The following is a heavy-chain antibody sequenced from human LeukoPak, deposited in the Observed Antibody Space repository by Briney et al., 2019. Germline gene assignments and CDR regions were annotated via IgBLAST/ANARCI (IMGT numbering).Heavy chain of an antibody. CDR1: GYTFTSYG. V-gene: IGHV1-18*01. J-gene: IGHJ4*02. Sequence: ASVKVSCKASGYTFTSYGISWVRQAPGQGLEWMGWISAYNGNTNYAQKLQGRVTMTTDTSTSTAYMGLRSLRSDDTAVYYCARAYYYDSSGYYYPTPADYWGQGTLVTVSS. CDR3: ARAYYYDSSGYYYPTPADY. D-gene: IGHD3-22*01. CDR2: ISAYNGNT.